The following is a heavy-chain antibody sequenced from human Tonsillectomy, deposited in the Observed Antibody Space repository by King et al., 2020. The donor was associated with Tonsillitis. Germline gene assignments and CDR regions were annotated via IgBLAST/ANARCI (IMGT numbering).Heavy chain of an antibody. J-gene: IGHJ3*02. CDR3: ASDVASGGATYHDAFDI. CDR2: ISFDGSNK. V-gene: IGHV3-30-3*01. Sequence: VQLVESGGGVVQPGRSLRLSCAASGFTFSSYAMHWVRQAPGKGLEWVAIISFDGSNKYYGDSVKGRFTISRDNAKKTVYLQMNSLRAEDTAVYYCASDVASGGATYHDAFDIWGQGTMVTVSS. D-gene: IGHD1-26*01. CDR1: GFTFSSYA.